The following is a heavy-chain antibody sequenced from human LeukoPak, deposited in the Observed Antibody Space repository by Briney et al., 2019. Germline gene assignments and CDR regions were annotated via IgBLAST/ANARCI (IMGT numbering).Heavy chain of an antibody. V-gene: IGHV4-30-2*01. J-gene: IGHJ5*02. CDR2: IYHSGST. CDR3: AREGNWFDP. CDR1: GGSISSGGYS. Sequence: SETLSLTCAVSGGSISSGGYSWSWIRQPPGKGLEWIGYIYHSGSTYYNPSHKSRVTISVDRSKNQFSLKLSSVTAADTAVYYCAREGNWFDPWGQGTLVTVSS.